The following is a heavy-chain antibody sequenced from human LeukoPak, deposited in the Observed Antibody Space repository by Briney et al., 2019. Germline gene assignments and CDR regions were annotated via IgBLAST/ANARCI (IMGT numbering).Heavy chain of an antibody. CDR1: GFTFSSYW. V-gene: IGHV3-20*04. J-gene: IGHJ4*02. Sequence: RAGGSLRLSCAASGFTFSSYWMSWVRQAPGKGLEWVSGINWNGGSTGYADSVKGRFTISRDDAKNSLYLQMNSLRAEDTALYYCARVAYGSGSYSRVPFDYWGQGTLVTVSS. CDR3: ARVAYGSGSYSRVPFDY. CDR2: INWNGGST. D-gene: IGHD3-10*01.